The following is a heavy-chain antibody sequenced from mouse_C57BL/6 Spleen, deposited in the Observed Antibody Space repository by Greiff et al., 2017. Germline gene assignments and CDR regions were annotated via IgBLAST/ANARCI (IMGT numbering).Heavy chain of an antibody. V-gene: IGHV1-69*01. J-gene: IGHJ3*01. D-gene: IGHD1-1*01. CDR1: GYTFTSYW. CDR2: IDPSDSYT. CDR3: ARSDYGSSSWFAD. Sequence: VQLQESGAELVMPGASVKLSCKASGYTFTSYWMHWVKQRPGQGLEWIGEIDPSDSYTNYNQKFKGKSTLTVDKSSSTAYMQLSSLTSEDSAVYCCARSDYGSSSWFADWGQGTLVTVSA.